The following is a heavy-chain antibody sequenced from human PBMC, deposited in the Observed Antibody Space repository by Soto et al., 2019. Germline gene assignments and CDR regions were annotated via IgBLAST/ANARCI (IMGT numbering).Heavy chain of an antibody. CDR1: GFTFSDYY. CDR3: ARGPRYSSSWYYGAFDI. D-gene: IGHD6-13*01. J-gene: IGHJ3*02. CDR2: ISSSSSYT. V-gene: IGHV3-11*06. Sequence: GSLRLSCAASGFTFSDYYMSWIRQAPGKGLEWVSYISSSSSYTNYADSVKGRFTISRDNAKNSLYLQMNSLRAEDTAAYYCARGPRYSSSWYYGAFDIWGQGTMVTVSS.